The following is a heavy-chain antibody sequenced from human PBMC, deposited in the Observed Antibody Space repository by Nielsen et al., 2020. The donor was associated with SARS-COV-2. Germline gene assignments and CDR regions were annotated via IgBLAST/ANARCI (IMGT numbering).Heavy chain of an antibody. CDR2: ISSSSSYI. V-gene: IGHV3-21*01. CDR3: ARDGGDYYDSSGYYSDY. CDR1: GFTVSSNY. J-gene: IGHJ4*02. Sequence: GGSLRLSCAASGFTVSSNYMSWVRQAPGKGLEWVSSISSSSSYIYYADSVKGRFTISRDNAKNSLYLQMNSLRAEDTALYYCARDGGDYYDSSGYYSDYWGQGTLVTVSS. D-gene: IGHD3-22*01.